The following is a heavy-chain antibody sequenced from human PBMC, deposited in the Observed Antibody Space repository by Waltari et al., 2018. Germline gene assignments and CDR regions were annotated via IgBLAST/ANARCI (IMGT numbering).Heavy chain of an antibody. V-gene: IGHV4-59*01. CDR3: ARGPPGYCSGGSCYSSYWYFDL. Sequence: QVQLQESGSGLVTPSETLSLTCTVSGGSISRYYWSWLRQPPGKGLEWSGYIYYSGSTNYNPSLKSRVTISVDTSKNQFSLKLSSVTAADTAVYYCARGPPGYCSGGSCYSSYWYFDLWGRGTLVTVSS. CDR1: GGSISRYY. J-gene: IGHJ2*01. D-gene: IGHD2-15*01. CDR2: IYYSGST.